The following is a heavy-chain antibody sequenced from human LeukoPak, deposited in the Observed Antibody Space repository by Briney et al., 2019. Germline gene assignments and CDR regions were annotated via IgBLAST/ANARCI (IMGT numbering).Heavy chain of an antibody. J-gene: IGHJ4*02. D-gene: IGHD4-17*01. CDR1: GFTFSSCA. Sequence: GGSLRLSCVASGFTFSSCAMHWVRQAPAKGLEWVAVLSGDGNTDNYADSVKCRFTISRDNSKNTLYLQMNSLRFEDTAVYYCARNPYGEYYFDFWGQGTLVTVPS. V-gene: IGHV3-30-3*01. CDR2: LSGDGNTD. CDR3: ARNPYGEYYFDF.